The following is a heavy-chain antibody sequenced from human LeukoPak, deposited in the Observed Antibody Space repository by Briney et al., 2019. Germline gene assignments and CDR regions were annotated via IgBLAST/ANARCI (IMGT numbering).Heavy chain of an antibody. CDR2: ITTSDSTI. V-gene: IGHV3-48*01. CDR3: ARVADSSGFYEAFDY. CDR1: GFTFSTYR. Sequence: SGGSLRLSCAASGFTFSTYRVNWVRQAPGKGLEWVSYITTSDSTIYYADSVRGRFTISRDNVKNLLYLEMNSLRAEDTAVYYCARVADSSGFYEAFDYWGQGTLVTVSS. J-gene: IGHJ4*02. D-gene: IGHD3-22*01.